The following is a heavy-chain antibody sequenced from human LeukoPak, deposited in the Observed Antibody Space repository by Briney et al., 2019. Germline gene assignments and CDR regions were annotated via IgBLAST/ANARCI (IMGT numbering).Heavy chain of an antibody. D-gene: IGHD2-2*01. V-gene: IGHV3-48*02. J-gene: IGHJ3*02. CDR3: ARDLPAAIPDAFDI. CDR2: IRSSSSTI. Sequence: TGGSLRLSCAASGFTVSSNYMSWVRQAPGKGLEWVSYIRSSSSTIYYADSVKGRFTISRDNAKNSLYLQMNSLRDEDTAVYYCARDLPAAIPDAFDIWGQGTTVTVSS. CDR1: GFTVSSNY.